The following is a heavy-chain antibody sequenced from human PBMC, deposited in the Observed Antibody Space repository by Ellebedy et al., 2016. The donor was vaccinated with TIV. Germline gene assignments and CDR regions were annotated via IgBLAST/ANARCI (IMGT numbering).Heavy chain of an antibody. Sequence: GESLKISCAASGFTFSNYAMSWVRQAPGKGLEWVSAISGGGGSTYYTDSVKGRFTISRDNSKNTLYLQMNSLRAKDTAVYYCAKERATHPIFDYWGQGTLVTVSS. CDR2: ISGGGGST. CDR1: GFTFSNYA. V-gene: IGHV3-23*01. CDR3: AKERATHPIFDY. J-gene: IGHJ4*02.